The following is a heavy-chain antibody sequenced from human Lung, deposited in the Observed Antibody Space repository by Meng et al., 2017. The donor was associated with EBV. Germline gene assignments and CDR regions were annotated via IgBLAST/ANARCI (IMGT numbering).Heavy chain of an antibody. CDR3: ARGGMTTVTTYYFDY. V-gene: IGHV4-34*01. Sequence: GKLEQWGDGLLKPSEALSLPCAVYGGSFSGYYWSWIRQPPGKGLEGIGEINHSGSTNYNPSLKSRVTISVDTSKNQFSLKLSSVTAADTAVYYCARGGMTTVTTYYFDYWGQGTLVTVSS. CDR1: GGSFSGYY. J-gene: IGHJ4*02. D-gene: IGHD4-17*01. CDR2: INHSGST.